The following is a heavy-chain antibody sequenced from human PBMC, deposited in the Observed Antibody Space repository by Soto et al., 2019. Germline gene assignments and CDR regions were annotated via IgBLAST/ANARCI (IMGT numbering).Heavy chain of an antibody. Sequence: SVKVSCKASGGAFSSYAISWVRQAPGQRLERMGGIIPIFGTANYAQKFQGRVTITADESTSTAYMELSSLRSEDTAVYYCARDDTLRGIVVVPAAMPEDYYYYGMDVWGQGTTVTVSS. D-gene: IGHD2-2*01. CDR3: ARDDTLRGIVVVPAAMPEDYYYYGMDV. J-gene: IGHJ6*02. V-gene: IGHV1-69*13. CDR1: GGAFSSYA. CDR2: IIPIFGTA.